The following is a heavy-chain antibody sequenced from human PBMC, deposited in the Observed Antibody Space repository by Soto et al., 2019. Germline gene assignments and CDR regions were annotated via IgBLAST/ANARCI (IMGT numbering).Heavy chain of an antibody. J-gene: IGHJ4*02. CDR3: TRGGMTTGDT. D-gene: IGHD2-21*02. CDR1: GVSVSSYT. CDR2: VFSSVSA. V-gene: IGHV4-4*07. Sequence: SETLSLTCLVSGVSVSSYTWSWVRQPANKGLEWIGRVFSSVSATYSPSLKSRVRISMDTPENRISLKHDSVTAADAGVYYCTRGGMTTGDTWGPGTLVTVSS.